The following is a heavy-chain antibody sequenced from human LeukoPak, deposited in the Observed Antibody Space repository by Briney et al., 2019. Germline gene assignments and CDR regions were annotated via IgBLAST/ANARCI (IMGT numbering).Heavy chain of an antibody. J-gene: IGHJ4*02. Sequence: SVKVSCKASGYTFTGYYMHWVRQAPGQGLEWMGWINPNSGGTNYAQKFQGRVTMTRDTSISTAYMELSRLRSEDTAVYYCARDNHDSSGYPYFDYWGQGTLVTVSS. D-gene: IGHD3-22*01. CDR2: INPNSGGT. CDR3: ARDNHDSSGYPYFDY. CDR1: GYTFTGYY. V-gene: IGHV1-2*02.